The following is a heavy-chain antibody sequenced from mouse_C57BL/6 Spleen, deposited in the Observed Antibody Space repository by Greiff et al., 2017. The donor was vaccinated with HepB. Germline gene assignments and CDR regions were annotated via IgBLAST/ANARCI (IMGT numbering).Heavy chain of an antibody. CDR2: ISSGGDYI. Sequence: DVQLVESGEGLVKPGGSLKLSCAASGFTFSSYAMSWVRQTPEKRLEWVAYISSGGDYIYYADTVKGRFTISRDNARNTLYLQMSSLKSEDTAMYYCTRLGYSNSYWYFDVWGTGTTVTVSS. CDR3: TRLGYSNSYWYFDV. V-gene: IGHV5-9-1*02. D-gene: IGHD2-5*01. CDR1: GFTFSSYA. J-gene: IGHJ1*03.